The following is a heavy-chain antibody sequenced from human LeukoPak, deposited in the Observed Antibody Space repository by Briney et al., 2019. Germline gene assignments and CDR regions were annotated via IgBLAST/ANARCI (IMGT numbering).Heavy chain of an antibody. CDR2: IYYSGST. V-gene: IGHV4-59*01. CDR3: ASLALGIFDY. J-gene: IGHJ4*02. CDR1: GGSISSYY. D-gene: IGHD3-16*02. Sequence: SETLSLTCTVSGGSISSYYWSWIRQPPGKGLEWIGYIYYSGSTNYNPSLKSRVTISVDTSKNQSSLKLSSVTAADTAVYYCASLALGIFDYWGQGTLVTVSS.